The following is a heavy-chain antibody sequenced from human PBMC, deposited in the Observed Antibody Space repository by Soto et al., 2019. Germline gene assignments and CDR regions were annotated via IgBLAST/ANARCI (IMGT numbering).Heavy chain of an antibody. CDR2: IDPGDSDT. D-gene: IGHD5-18*01. CDR3: ARHGDTAMAYYYYGMDV. Sequence: GESLKISCKGSGYSFTSYWISWVRQMPGKGLEWMGRIDPGDSDTRYSPSFQGQVTISADKSISTAYLQWSSLKASDTAMYYCARHGDTAMAYYYYGMDVLGQGTTVTVSS. CDR1: GYSFTSYW. J-gene: IGHJ6*02. V-gene: IGHV5-51*01.